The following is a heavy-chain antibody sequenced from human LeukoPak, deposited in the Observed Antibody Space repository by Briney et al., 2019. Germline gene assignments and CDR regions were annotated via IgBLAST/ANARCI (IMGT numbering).Heavy chain of an antibody. V-gene: IGHV3-66*02. CDR1: GFTVSNNY. D-gene: IGHD1-1*01. CDR2: IYSGGST. CDR3: AMNWNPYYFDY. J-gene: IGHJ4*02. Sequence: GGSLRLSCAASGFTVSNNYMSWVRRAPGKGLEWVSVIYSGGSTYYADSVKGRFTISRDNSKSTLYLQMNSLRAEDTAVYYCAMNWNPYYFDYWGQGTLVSVSS.